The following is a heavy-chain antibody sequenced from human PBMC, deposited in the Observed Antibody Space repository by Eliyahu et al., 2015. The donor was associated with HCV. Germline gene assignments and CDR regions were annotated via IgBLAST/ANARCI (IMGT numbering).Heavy chain of an antibody. CDR2: VHYTGTT. V-gene: IGHV4-39*01. D-gene: IGHD6-13*01. Sequence: QVQLQESGPGLVXPSXTLFLTXAVSGASITSYFWAXIRQPPGKGLEWIGTVHYTGTTFYXPSLKSRVTIFVDKSKNQFSLKVDSVTSTDTALYYCARQTTGAGQWSWDSWGQGTLVTVSS. CDR1: GASITSYF. J-gene: IGHJ4*02. CDR3: ARQTTGAGQWSWDS.